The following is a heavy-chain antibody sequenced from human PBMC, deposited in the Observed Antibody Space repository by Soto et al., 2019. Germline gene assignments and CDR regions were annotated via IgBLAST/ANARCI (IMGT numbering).Heavy chain of an antibody. CDR3: ARVVPVAGSIYYYGMDV. CDR2: IIPIFGTA. V-gene: IGHV1-69*13. CDR1: GGTFSRYA. J-gene: IGHJ6*02. Sequence: GASVKVSCKASGGTFSRYAISWVRQAPGQGLEWMGGIIPIFGTANYAQKFQGRVTITADESTSTAYMELSSLRSEDTAVYYCARVVPVAGSIYYYGMDVWGQGTTVTVSS. D-gene: IGHD6-19*01.